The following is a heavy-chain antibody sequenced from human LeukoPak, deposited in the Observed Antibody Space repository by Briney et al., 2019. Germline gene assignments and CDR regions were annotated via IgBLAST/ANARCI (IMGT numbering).Heavy chain of an antibody. D-gene: IGHD6-19*01. CDR2: ISGSGGST. CDR1: EFNVISNY. CDR3: AKAGGWS. J-gene: IGHJ5*02. Sequence: GGSLRLSCAASEFNVISNYMSWVRQAPGKGLEWVSAISGSGGSTYYADSVKGRFTISRDNSKNTLYLQMNSLRAEDTAVYYCAKAGGWSWGQGTLVTVSS. V-gene: IGHV3-23*01.